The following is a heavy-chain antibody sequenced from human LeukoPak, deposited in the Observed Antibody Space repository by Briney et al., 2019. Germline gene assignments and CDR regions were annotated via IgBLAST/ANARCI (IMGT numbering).Heavy chain of an antibody. J-gene: IGHJ6*03. V-gene: IGHV4-59*11. Sequence: SESLSLTWTVAGGSISSHDWSWIRQPPGKGLGWIGYIYFSGSTNYNPSLKSRVAISVDTSKNQFSLKLSSETAADTAVYYCARYIAAAGPAYYYYYYMDVWGKGTTVTVSS. D-gene: IGHD6-13*01. CDR1: GGSISSHD. CDR3: ARYIAAAGPAYYYYYYMDV. CDR2: IYFSGST.